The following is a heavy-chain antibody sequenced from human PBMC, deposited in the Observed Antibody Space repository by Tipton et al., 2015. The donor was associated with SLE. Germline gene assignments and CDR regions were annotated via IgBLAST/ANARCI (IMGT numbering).Heavy chain of an antibody. D-gene: IGHD2-15*01. CDR2: ISYSGST. CDR1: GDTISDHY. CDR3: AGAWQGYCSGGTCYVLDY. J-gene: IGHJ4*02. Sequence: TLSLTCTVSGDTISDHYWGWIRQPPGQGLEWIGYISYSGSTNYSPSLKSRVTISLDTSKTQFSLNLRSVTAADTAVYYCAGAWQGYCSGGTCYVLDYRGQGTLVTVSS. V-gene: IGHV4-59*11.